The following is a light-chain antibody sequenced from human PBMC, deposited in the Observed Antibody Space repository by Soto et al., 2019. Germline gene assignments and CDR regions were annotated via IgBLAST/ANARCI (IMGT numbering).Light chain of an antibody. J-gene: IGKJ4*01. CDR1: QSVTSK. CDR3: QQYNNWPPLT. CDR2: GAS. Sequence: EIVMTQSPATLSVSPGERATLSCRASQSVTSKLAWYQQKPGQAPRLLIYGASTRATGIPATFSGSGSGTEFTLTISNLQSEDFAVYYCQQYNNWPPLTFGGGTKVEIK. V-gene: IGKV3-15*01.